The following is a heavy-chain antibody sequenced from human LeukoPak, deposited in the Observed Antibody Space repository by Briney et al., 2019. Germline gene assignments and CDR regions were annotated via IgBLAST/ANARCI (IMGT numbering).Heavy chain of an antibody. D-gene: IGHD6-13*01. V-gene: IGHV4-59*01. J-gene: IGHJ6*02. CDR2: IYYSGST. CDR1: GGSISSYY. CDR3: ASSSPPEGYYYYGMDV. Sequence: SETLSLTCTVSGGSISSYYWSWIRQPPGKGLEWIGYIYYSGSTNYNPSLKSRVTISVDTSKNQFSLKPSSVTAADTAVYYCASSSPPEGYYYYGMDVWGQGTTVTVSS.